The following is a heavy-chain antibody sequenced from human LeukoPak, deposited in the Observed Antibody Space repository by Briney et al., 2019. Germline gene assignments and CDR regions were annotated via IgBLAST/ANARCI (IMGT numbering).Heavy chain of an antibody. Sequence: SETLSLTCAVYGGSFSGYYWSWIRQPPGKGLEWIGEINHSGSTNYNPSLKSRVTISVDTSKNQFSLKLSSVTAADTAMYYCARSKRRAAAGIGSDYWGQGTLVTVSS. CDR1: GGSFSGYY. CDR2: INHSGST. CDR3: ARSKRRAAAGIGSDY. V-gene: IGHV4-34*01. J-gene: IGHJ4*02. D-gene: IGHD6-13*01.